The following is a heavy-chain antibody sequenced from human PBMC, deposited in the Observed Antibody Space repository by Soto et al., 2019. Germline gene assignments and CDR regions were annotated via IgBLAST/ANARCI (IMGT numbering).Heavy chain of an antibody. V-gene: IGHV3-23*01. Sequence: EVQLLESGGGLVQPGGSLRLSCAASGFTFSSYAMSWVRQTPGKGLEWVSVIDGSGDTTYYTDSMKGRFTISRDNSKNTLYLQMNSLRAEDTAVYYCARGRGGSSSAFDYWGQGTLVTVSS. CDR2: IDGSGDTT. CDR1: GFTFSSYA. D-gene: IGHD6-6*01. CDR3: ARGRGGSSSAFDY. J-gene: IGHJ4*02.